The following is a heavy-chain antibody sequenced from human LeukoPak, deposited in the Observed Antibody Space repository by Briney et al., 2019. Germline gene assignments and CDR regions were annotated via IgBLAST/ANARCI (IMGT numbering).Heavy chain of an antibody. CDR3: ARDGYYDSSGYYSPDP. D-gene: IGHD3-22*01. J-gene: IGHJ5*02. CDR1: GYTFTGYY. Sequence: ASVKVSCKASGYTFTGYYMHWVRQAPGQGFEWMGWINPNSGGTNYAQKFQGRVTMTRDTSISTAYMELSRLRSDDTAVYYCARDGYYDSSGYYSPDPWGQGTLVTVSS. CDR2: INPNSGGT. V-gene: IGHV1-2*02.